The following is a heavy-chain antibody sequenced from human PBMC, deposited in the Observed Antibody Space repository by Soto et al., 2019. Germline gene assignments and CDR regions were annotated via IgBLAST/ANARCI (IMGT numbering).Heavy chain of an antibody. CDR3: ATARDTAMVRGFDY. J-gene: IGHJ4*02. CDR2: MNPNSGNT. V-gene: IGHV1-8*01. Sequence: ASVKVSCKASEYTFTSYDINWVRQATGQGLEWMGWMNPNSGNTGYAQKFQGRVTMTRNTSISTAYMELSSLRSEDTAVYYCATARDTAMVRGFDYWGQGTLVTVSS. D-gene: IGHD5-18*01. CDR1: EYTFTSYD.